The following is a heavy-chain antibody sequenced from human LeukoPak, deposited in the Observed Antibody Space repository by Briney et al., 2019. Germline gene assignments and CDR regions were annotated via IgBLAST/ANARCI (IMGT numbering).Heavy chain of an antibody. V-gene: IGHV1-2*02. D-gene: IGHD6-13*01. CDR1: GYTFTGYY. CDR2: INPNSGGT. Sequence: ASVKVSCKASGYTFTGYYMHWVRQAPGQGLEWMGWINPNSGGTNYAQKFQGRVTMTRDTSISTAYMELSRLRSDDTAVYYCAKGSLGRQQLGRNYYYYYMDVWGKGTTVTISS. CDR3: AKGSLGRQQLGRNYYYYYMDV. J-gene: IGHJ6*03.